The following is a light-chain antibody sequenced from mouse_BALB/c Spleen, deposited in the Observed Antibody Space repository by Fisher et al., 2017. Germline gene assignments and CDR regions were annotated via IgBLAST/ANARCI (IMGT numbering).Light chain of an antibody. Sequence: DIVITQSPAIMSASPGEKVTMTCRASSSVSSSYLHWYQQKSGASPKRWIYDTSKLASGVPARFSGSGSGTFYSLTISSVEAEDAADYYCHQWSSYYTFGGGTKLEIK. CDR2: DTS. J-gene: IGKJ2*01. CDR3: HQWSSYYT. V-gene: IGKV4-57-1*01. CDR1: SSVSSSY.